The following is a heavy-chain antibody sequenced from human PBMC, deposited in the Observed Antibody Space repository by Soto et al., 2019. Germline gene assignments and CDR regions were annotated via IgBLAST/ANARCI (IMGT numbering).Heavy chain of an antibody. D-gene: IGHD6-13*01. CDR3: ARKAAAGSIWFDP. J-gene: IGHJ5*02. CDR2: IIPILGIA. V-gene: IGHV1-69*02. CDR1: GGTFSSYT. Sequence: QAQLVQSGAEVKKPGSSVKVSCKASGGTFSSYTISWVRQAPGQGLEWMGRIIPILGIANYAQKFQGRVTITADKSTSTAYMELSSLRSEDTAVYYCARKAAAGSIWFDPWGQGTLVTVSS.